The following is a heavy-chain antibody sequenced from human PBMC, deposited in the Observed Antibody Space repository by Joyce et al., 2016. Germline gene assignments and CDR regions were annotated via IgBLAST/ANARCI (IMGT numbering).Heavy chain of an antibody. CDR3: AKQVGTAMVVRYWYFDL. CDR2: IFGSGANT. Sequence: GKGLEWVSSIFGSGANTYYADSVKGRFTISRDNSKNTLSLQMNSLRAEDTAVYYGAKQVGTAMVVRYWYFDLWGRGTLVTVSS. D-gene: IGHD2-21*02. V-gene: IGHV3-23*01. J-gene: IGHJ2*01.